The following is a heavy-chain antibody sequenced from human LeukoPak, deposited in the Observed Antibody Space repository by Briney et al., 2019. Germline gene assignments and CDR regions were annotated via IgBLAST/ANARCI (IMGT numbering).Heavy chain of an antibody. CDR1: GYSFTSYW. CDR3: ARQEQQLVNWFDP. V-gene: IGHV5-51*01. J-gene: IGHJ5*02. Sequence: GESLKISCKGSGYSFTSYWIGWVRQIPGKGLEWMGIIYPGDSDARYSPSFQGQVTISADKSISTAYLQWSSLKASDTATYYCARQEQQLVNWFDPWGQGTLVTVSS. CDR2: IYPGDSDA. D-gene: IGHD6-13*01.